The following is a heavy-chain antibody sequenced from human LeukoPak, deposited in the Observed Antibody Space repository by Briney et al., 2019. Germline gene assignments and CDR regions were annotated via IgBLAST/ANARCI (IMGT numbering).Heavy chain of an antibody. D-gene: IGHD4-23*01. CDR1: GGSISGYY. CDR2: IYYNGST. CDR3: ARIRRYDYDGFRPGWVYWYFDV. Sequence: SETPSLTCSVSGGSISGYYWSWIRQPPGKGLEWIGFIYYNGSTNYNPSLKSRITISVDTSKNQFSLKLNSVTAADTAIFYCARIRRYDYDGFRPGWVYWYFDVWGRGTLVTVSS. V-gene: IGHV4-59*01. J-gene: IGHJ2*01.